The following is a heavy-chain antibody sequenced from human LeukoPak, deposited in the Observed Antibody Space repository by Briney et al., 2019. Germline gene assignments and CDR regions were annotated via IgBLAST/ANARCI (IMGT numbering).Heavy chain of an antibody. V-gene: IGHV4-38-2*02. Sequence: SESLSLTPTVSGYSISSGYYWGWIGQPPGKGREGIGSIYHSGRTYYTPSLKSRVPISLDTSKNQFSLKLSSVTAADTDVYYCARGGGGVTIDYWGQGTLVTVSS. D-gene: IGHD2-21*02. CDR1: GYSISSGYY. CDR2: IYHSGRT. J-gene: IGHJ4*02. CDR3: ARGGGGVTIDY.